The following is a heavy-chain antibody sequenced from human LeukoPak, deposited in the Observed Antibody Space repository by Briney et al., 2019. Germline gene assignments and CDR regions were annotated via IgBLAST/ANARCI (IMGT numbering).Heavy chain of an antibody. V-gene: IGHV4-59*01. D-gene: IGHD1-26*01. Sequence: SETLSLTCTVSGGSISSYYWSWIRQPPGKGLEWIGYIYYSGSTNYNPSLKSRVTISVDTSKNQFSLKLSSVTAADTAVYYWAILDSGSYFGAFDIWGQGTMVTVSS. J-gene: IGHJ3*02. CDR1: GGSISSYY. CDR2: IYYSGST. CDR3: AILDSGSYFGAFDI.